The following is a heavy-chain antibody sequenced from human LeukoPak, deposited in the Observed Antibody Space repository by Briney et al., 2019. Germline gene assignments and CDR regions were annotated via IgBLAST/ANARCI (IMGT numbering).Heavy chain of an antibody. V-gene: IGHV3-21*01. CDR2: ISTSSSYI. Sequence: GGSLRLSCAASGFTFRSYSMNWVRQAPGKGLEWVSSISTSSSYIYYADSVKGRFTISRDNAKNSLYLQMNSLRAEDTALYYCARDAYCSGGSCYQRNYYYYMDVWGKGTTVTISS. CDR3: ARDAYCSGGSCYQRNYYYYMDV. CDR1: GFTFRSYS. J-gene: IGHJ6*03. D-gene: IGHD2-15*01.